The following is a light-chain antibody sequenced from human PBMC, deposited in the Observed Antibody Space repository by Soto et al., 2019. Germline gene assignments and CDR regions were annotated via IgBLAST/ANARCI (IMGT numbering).Light chain of an antibody. Sequence: DIQMTQSPSSLSASVGDRVTITCRASQSLSSYLNWYQQKPGQAPKLLIYATSSLQSGVPSRFSGSGSGTDFTLTIRSLQPEDFATYYCQQSYSTPWTFGQGTKVEIK. J-gene: IGKJ1*01. CDR1: QSLSSY. CDR2: ATS. CDR3: QQSYSTPWT. V-gene: IGKV1-39*01.